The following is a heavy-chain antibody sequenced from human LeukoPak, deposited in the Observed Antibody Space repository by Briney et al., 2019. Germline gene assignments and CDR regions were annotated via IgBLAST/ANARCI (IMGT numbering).Heavy chain of an antibody. CDR3: ARRAGLGMRYFDS. J-gene: IGHJ4*02. Sequence: GESLKISCQGSGYIFTDYWIGWVRQVPGKGLEWMAIIYCDGSKVTYNPSFQSQVTISVDKSISTAYLQWRSLKASDTAIYFCARRAGLGMRYFDSWGQGALLTVSS. CDR1: GYIFTDYW. CDR2: IYCDGSKV. D-gene: IGHD3-16*01. V-gene: IGHV5-51*01.